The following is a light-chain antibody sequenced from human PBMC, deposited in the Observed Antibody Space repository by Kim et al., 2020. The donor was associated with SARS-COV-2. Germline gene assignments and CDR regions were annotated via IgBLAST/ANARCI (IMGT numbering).Light chain of an antibody. CDR3: QHLNSYPAT. Sequence: ASVGDRVTITCRASQVISTYLAWYQQKPGQAPKVLIYAESTLQSGVPSRFSGSGFGTDFTLTISGLQTEDFATYYCQHLNSYPATFGGGTKVEIK. CDR2: AES. CDR1: QVISTY. J-gene: IGKJ4*01. V-gene: IGKV1-9*01.